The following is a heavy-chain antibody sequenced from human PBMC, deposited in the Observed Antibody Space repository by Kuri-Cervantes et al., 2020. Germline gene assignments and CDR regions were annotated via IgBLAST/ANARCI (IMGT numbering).Heavy chain of an antibody. J-gene: IGHJ6*02. D-gene: IGHD6-19*01. CDR2: ISAYNGNT. V-gene: IGHV1-18*01. CDR1: GYTFTSYG. Sequence: ASVKVSCKASGYTFTSYGISWVRQAPGQGLEWMGWISAYNGNTNYAQKLQGRVTMTRDTSTSTVYMELSSLRSEDTAVYYCARVGGWGVAGIYYYYGMDVWGQGTTVTVSS. CDR3: ARVGGWGVAGIYYYYGMDV.